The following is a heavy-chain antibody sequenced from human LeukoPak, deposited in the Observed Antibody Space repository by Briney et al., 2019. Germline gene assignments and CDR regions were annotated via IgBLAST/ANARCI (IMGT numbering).Heavy chain of an antibody. CDR2: ISSSGGAI. Sequence: PGGSLRLSCAASGFTFSSYAMSWVRQAPGKGLELLSAISSSGGAIYYAASVKGRFTISRDMSKNTVFLQMNSLSVEDMAVYYCARQIGYCSDGNCYFDYWGQGALVTVSS. V-gene: IGHV3-23*01. J-gene: IGHJ4*02. CDR3: ARQIGYCSDGNCYFDY. D-gene: IGHD2-15*01. CDR1: GFTFSSYA.